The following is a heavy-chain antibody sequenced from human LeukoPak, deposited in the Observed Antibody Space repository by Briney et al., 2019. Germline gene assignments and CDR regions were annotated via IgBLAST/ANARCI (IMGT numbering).Heavy chain of an antibody. J-gene: IGHJ4*02. CDR3: ARAGYSYGTGYYFDY. Sequence: SETLSLTCTVSGGSISSYYWSWIRLPPGKGLEWIGYIYYTGATYYNPSLKSRVTISLYTSKNQFSLKLSSVTAADAAVYYCARAGYSYGTGYYFDYWGQGALVTVSS. V-gene: IGHV4-59*01. D-gene: IGHD5-18*01. CDR2: IYYTGAT. CDR1: GGSISSYY.